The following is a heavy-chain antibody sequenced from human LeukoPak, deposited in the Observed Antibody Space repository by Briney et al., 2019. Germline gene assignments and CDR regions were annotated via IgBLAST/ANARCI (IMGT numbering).Heavy chain of an antibody. Sequence: GGPLRLSCAASGFTFSSYAMSWVRQAPGKGLEWVSAISGSGGSTYYADSVKGRFTISRDNSKNTLYLQMNSLRAEDTAVYYCAKYQNYYDSSGYAEYFQHWGQGTLVTVSS. V-gene: IGHV3-23*01. D-gene: IGHD3-22*01. CDR2: ISGSGGST. CDR3: AKYQNYYDSSGYAEYFQH. CDR1: GFTFSSYA. J-gene: IGHJ1*01.